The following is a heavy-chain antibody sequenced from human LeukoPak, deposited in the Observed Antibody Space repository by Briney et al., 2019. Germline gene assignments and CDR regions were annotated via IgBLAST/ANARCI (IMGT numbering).Heavy chain of an antibody. CDR1: GFTFSSYA. Sequence: GGSLRLSCAASGFTFSSYAMHWVRQAPGKGLEWVAVISYDGSNKYYADSVKGRFTISRDNSKNTLYLQMNSLRAEDTAVYYCARDPDSVVVPAAMSGGSGMDFWGKGTTVTVCS. CDR2: ISYDGSNK. D-gene: IGHD2-2*01. V-gene: IGHV3-30*04. CDR3: ARDPDSVVVPAAMSGGSGMDF. J-gene: IGHJ6*04.